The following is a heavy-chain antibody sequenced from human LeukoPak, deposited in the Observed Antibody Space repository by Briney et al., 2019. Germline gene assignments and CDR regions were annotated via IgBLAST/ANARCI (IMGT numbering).Heavy chain of an antibody. CDR2: IYYRGNT. Sequence: SETLSLTCTVSGGSISTYYWSWIRQPPGKGLEWIGYIYYRGNTNYNPSLQSRVSISVDTSKNQFSLKLSSVTAADTAVYYCARSPSVATITALFDYWGQGTLVTVSS. CDR1: GGSISTYY. V-gene: IGHV4-59*08. D-gene: IGHD5-24*01. CDR3: ARSPSVATITALFDY. J-gene: IGHJ4*02.